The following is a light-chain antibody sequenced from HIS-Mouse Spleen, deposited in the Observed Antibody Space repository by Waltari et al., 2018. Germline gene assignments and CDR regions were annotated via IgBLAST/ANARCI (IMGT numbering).Light chain of an antibody. CDR3: QQYYSTPLT. Sequence: MSRSPDSRPVSGAERATIKWNSRPCVLYSSNNKNYLAWYQQKPGQPPKLLIYWASTRESGVPDRFSGSGSGTDFTFTISSLQAEDVAVYYCQQYYSTPLTFGGGTKVEIK. CDR2: WAS. J-gene: IGKJ4*01. CDR1: PCVLYSSNNKNY. V-gene: IGKV4-1*01.